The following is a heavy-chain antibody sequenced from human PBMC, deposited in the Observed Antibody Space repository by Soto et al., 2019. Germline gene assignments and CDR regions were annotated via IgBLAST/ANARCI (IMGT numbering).Heavy chain of an antibody. CDR2: ISYDGSNK. Sequence: QVQLVESGGGVVQPGRSLRLSCAASGFTFSSYGMHWVRQAPGKGLEWVAVISYDGSNKYYANSVKGRFTISRDNSKNTLYLQMTSLRAEDTAVYYCAKWDAHNSGSPGYFQHWCQGTLDTVAS. V-gene: IGHV3-30*18. CDR3: AKWDAHNSGSPGYFQH. CDR1: GFTFSSYG. J-gene: IGHJ1*01. D-gene: IGHD1-26*01.